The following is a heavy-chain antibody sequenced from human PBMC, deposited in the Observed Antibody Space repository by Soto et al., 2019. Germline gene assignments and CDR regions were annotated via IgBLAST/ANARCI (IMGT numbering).Heavy chain of an antibody. D-gene: IGHD3-10*01. CDR2: ISGGGDTT. Sequence: EVQLLESGGGLVQPGGSLRLSCAASGFTFNNYTMTWVRQAPGQGLEWVSAISGGGDTTSDADSVKGRFTVSRDGSKNTLYLQMSSLRAEDTALYYCAKGRGGSGSLTPRVDFWGQGTLVTVSS. V-gene: IGHV3-23*01. CDR3: AKGRGGSGSLTPRVDF. CDR1: GFTFNNYT. J-gene: IGHJ4*02.